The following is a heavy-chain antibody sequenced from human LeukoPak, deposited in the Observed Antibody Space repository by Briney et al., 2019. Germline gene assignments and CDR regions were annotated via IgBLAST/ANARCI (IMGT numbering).Heavy chain of an antibody. J-gene: IGHJ4*02. V-gene: IGHV3-30*02. D-gene: IGHD3-10*01. Sequence: PGGSLRLSCAASGFTFSTYGMHWVRQAPGKGLEWVAFADSVKGRFIISSDNSKNPLYLQLNSLRAEATAVYYCAKGPKDFSGSGNFYLSRDHFISRWGQGTLVTVSS. CDR3: AKGPKDFSGSGNFYLSRDHFISR. CDR1: GFTFSTYG.